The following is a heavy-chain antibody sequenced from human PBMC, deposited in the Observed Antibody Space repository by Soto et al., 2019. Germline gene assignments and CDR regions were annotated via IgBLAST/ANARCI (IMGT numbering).Heavy chain of an antibody. CDR3: ARIRPLVAAAGTGFAFDI. CDR1: GFSLINARMV. CDR2: IFSNDEK. D-gene: IGHD6-13*01. J-gene: IGHJ3*02. Sequence: SGPTLVNPTETLTLTCTVSGFSLINARMVVSWIRQPPGNALEWLAHIFSNDEKSYSTSLKSRLTISKDTSKSQVVLTMTNMDPVDTATYYCARIRPLVAAAGTGFAFDIWGQGTMVTVSS. V-gene: IGHV2-26*01.